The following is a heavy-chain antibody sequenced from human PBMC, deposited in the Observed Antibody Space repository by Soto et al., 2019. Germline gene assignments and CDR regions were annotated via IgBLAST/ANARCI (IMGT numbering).Heavy chain of an antibody. CDR1: GYTFTSYD. CDR2: MNPNSGNT. Sequence: ASVKVSCKASGYTFTSYDINWVRQATGQGLEWMGWMNPNSGNTGYAQKFQGRVTMTRNTSISTAYMELSSLRSEDTAVYYCARYLRYYDFWSGYYNTYYDYGMDVWG. D-gene: IGHD3-3*01. V-gene: IGHV1-8*01. J-gene: IGHJ6*02. CDR3: ARYLRYYDFWSGYYNTYYDYGMDV.